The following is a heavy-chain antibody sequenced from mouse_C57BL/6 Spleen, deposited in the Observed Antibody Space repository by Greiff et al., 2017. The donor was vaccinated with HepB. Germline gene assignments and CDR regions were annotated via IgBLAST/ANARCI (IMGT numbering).Heavy chain of an antibody. CDR2: ISGGGGNT. Sequence: EVKLVESGGGLVKPGGSLKLSCAASGFTFSSYTMSWVRQTPEKRLEWVATISGGGGNTYYPDSVKGRFTISRDNAKNTLYLQMSSLRSEDTALYDCAKAPVTTVVARAMDYWGQGTSVTVSS. J-gene: IGHJ4*01. CDR1: GFTFSSYT. CDR3: AKAPVTTVVARAMDY. D-gene: IGHD1-1*01. V-gene: IGHV5-9*01.